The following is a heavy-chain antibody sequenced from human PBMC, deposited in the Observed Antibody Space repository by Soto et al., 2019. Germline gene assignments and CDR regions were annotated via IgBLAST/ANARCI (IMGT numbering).Heavy chain of an antibody. CDR3: ARLRDCSNGICYRLEY. CDR2: IIPIFGTA. D-gene: IGHD2-8*01. CDR1: GGTFSSYA. V-gene: IGHV1-69*13. J-gene: IGHJ4*02. Sequence: ASVKISCKASGGTFSSYAISWVRQAPGQGLEWMGGIIPIFGTANYAQKFQGRVTITADESTSTAYMELSSLRSEDTAMYYCARLRDCSNGICYRLEYWGKGTLVTVSS.